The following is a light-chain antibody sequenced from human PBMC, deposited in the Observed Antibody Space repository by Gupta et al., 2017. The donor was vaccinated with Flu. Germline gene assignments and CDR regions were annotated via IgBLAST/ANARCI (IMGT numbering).Light chain of an antibody. J-gene: IGKJ5*01. V-gene: IGKV2-28*01. CDR1: QSVLYSNGYDY. Sequence: PGETASINCKSSQSVLYSNGYDYLDWYLQKPGQSPNLLISLGSTREPGVPDRFSGSGSGTDLTLTISSLQAEDVGVYYCMQDHHTPHTFGQGTRLEIK. CDR2: LGS. CDR3: MQDHHTPHT.